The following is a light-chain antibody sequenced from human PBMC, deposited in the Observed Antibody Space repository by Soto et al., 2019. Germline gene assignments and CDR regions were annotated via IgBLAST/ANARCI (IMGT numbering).Light chain of an antibody. CDR2: QDI. CDR1: KLGNKY. V-gene: IGLV3-1*01. Sequence: SYELTQPPSVSVSPGQKASITCSGHKLGNKYACWYQQKPGQSPVLVIYQDIKRPSGIPERFSGSNSGNTDTLTISGTQALDEADYYCQAWDSSTVVFGGGTKLTVL. J-gene: IGLJ2*01. CDR3: QAWDSSTVV.